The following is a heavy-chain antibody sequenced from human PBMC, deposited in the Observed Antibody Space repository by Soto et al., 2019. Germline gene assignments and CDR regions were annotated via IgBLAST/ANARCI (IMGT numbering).Heavy chain of an antibody. D-gene: IGHD6-13*01. CDR1: GFTFSSYA. Sequence: GGSLRLSCAASGFTFSSYAMHWVRQAPGKGLEWVAVISYDGSNKYYADSVKGRFTISRDNSKNTLYLQMNSLRAEDTAVYYCARDRGGGSSWENYYYYGMDVWGQGTTVTVSS. CDR3: ARDRGGGSSWENYYYYGMDV. J-gene: IGHJ6*02. CDR2: ISYDGSNK. V-gene: IGHV3-30-3*01.